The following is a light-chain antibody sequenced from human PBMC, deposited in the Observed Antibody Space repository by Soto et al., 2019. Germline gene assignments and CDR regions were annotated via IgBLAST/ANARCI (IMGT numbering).Light chain of an antibody. Sequence: IQLTQSPSSLSASVGERVTITCRASQGISSSLAWYQQKPGKAPKLLIYAASSLQSGVPSRFSGSGSGTEFTLTISSLQPDDFATYYCLQKYFYPFTFAPGTKVDIK. CDR1: QGISSS. CDR2: AAS. V-gene: IGKV1-9*01. CDR3: LQKYFYPFT. J-gene: IGKJ3*01.